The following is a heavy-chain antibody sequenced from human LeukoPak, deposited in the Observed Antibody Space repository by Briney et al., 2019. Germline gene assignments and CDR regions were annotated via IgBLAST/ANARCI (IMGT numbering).Heavy chain of an antibody. Sequence: YPGGSLRLSCVASGFTFNTYTMNWVRQAPGKGLEWISCVGRDGSIHYADSVKGRITISRDNAKNSLFLQMNSLRAEDTAIYYCARRYYDTTGYAFDIWGQGTMVTVSS. J-gene: IGHJ3*02. CDR1: GFTFNTYT. D-gene: IGHD3-22*01. CDR3: ARRYYDTTGYAFDI. CDR2: VGRDGSI. V-gene: IGHV3-69-1*02.